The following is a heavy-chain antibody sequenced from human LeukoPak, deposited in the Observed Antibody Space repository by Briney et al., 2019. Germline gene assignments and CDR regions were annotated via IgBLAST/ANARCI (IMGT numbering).Heavy chain of an antibody. CDR3: ARGVVVVLAANRGLPDY. V-gene: IGHV3-23*01. D-gene: IGHD2-15*01. Sequence: PGGSLRLSCTASGFTLSSYEMSCIRQAPGKGLEWVSSIDYSGGSTHYADSVMGRFTISRDNAKNTLYLQMNSLRAEDTAVYYCARGVVVVLAANRGLPDYWGQGTLVTVSS. CDR1: GFTLSSYE. CDR2: IDYSGGST. J-gene: IGHJ4*02.